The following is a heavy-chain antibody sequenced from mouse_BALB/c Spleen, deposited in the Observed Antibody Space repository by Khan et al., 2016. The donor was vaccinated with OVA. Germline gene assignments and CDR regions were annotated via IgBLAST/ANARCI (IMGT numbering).Heavy chain of an antibody. D-gene: IGHD4-1*01. J-gene: IGHJ3*01. CDR1: GFSFSSYS. CDR2: ISSGGDYT. V-gene: IGHV5-6*01. CDR3: ASHLTGSFAY. Sequence: EVELVESGGDLVRPGGSLKLSCAASGFSFSSYSMSWVRQTPDKRLEWVATISSGGDYTYYPDSVKGRFTISRDNAKNTLYLHMSSLKSEDTAIYYCASHLTGSFAYWGQGTLFTVSA.